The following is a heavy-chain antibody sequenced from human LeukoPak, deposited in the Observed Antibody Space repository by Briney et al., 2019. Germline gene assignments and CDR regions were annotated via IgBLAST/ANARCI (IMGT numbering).Heavy chain of an antibody. CDR3: ARGLRTDYYYYGMDV. V-gene: IGHV1-8*01. Sequence: VASVKVSCKASGYTFTSYDINWVRQATGQGLEWMGWMNPNSGNTGYAQKFQGRVTMTRNTSISTAYMELSSLRSEDTDVYYCARGLRTDYYYYGMDVWGQGTTVTVSS. J-gene: IGHJ6*02. D-gene: IGHD3/OR15-3a*01. CDR1: GYTFTSYD. CDR2: MNPNSGNT.